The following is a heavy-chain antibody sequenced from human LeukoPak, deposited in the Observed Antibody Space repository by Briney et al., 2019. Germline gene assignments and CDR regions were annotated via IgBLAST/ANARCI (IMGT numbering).Heavy chain of an antibody. Sequence: GGSLRLSCAASGFTFSSYSMNWVRQAPGKGLEWVSSISSSSSYIYCADSVKGRFTISRDNAKNSLYLQMNSLRAEDTAVYYCARIAVAGTDDYWGQGTLVTVSS. J-gene: IGHJ4*02. V-gene: IGHV3-21*01. CDR1: GFTFSSYS. CDR2: ISSSSSYI. D-gene: IGHD6-19*01. CDR3: ARIAVAGTDDY.